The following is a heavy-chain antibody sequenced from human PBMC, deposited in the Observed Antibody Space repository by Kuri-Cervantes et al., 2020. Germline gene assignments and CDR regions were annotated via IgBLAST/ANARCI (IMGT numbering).Heavy chain of an antibody. V-gene: IGHV3-11*04. Sequence: GGSLRLSCAASGFTFSDYYMSWIRQAPGKGLEWVSYISSSGSTKYYADSVKGRFTISRDNSKNTLYLQMNSLRAEDTAVYYCARGNSSGWFDYWGQGTLVTVSS. J-gene: IGHJ4*02. CDR3: ARGNSSGWFDY. CDR2: ISSSGSTK. CDR1: GFTFSDYY. D-gene: IGHD6-19*01.